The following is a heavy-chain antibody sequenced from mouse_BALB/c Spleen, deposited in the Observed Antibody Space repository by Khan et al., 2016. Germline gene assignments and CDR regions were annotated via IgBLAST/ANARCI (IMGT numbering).Heavy chain of an antibody. V-gene: IGHV9-3*02. CDR1: GYTFTNYG. CDR2: INTNTGEP. J-gene: IGHJ3*01. D-gene: IGHD1-1*01. CDR3: AGDYCGSNWFAY. Sequence: QIQLVQSGPELKKPGETVKISCKASGYTFTNYGMNWVKQAPGKGLKWMGWINTNTGEPTYAEEFKGRFAFSLETSASTAYLQINNLKNEDTATXFWAGDYCGSNWFAYWGRGSVVTVS.